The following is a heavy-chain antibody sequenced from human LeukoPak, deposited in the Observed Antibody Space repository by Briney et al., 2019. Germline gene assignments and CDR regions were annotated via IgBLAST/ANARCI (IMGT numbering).Heavy chain of an antibody. D-gene: IGHD5-18*01. CDR1: GGTFSSYA. CDR3: ARSPLQLCLQSLDY. V-gene: IGHV1-69*04. Sequence: ASVKVSCKASGGTFSSYAISWVRQAPGHGLEWMGRINPILGIANYAQKFQGRVTITADKSTSTAYMELSSLRSEDTAVYYCARSPLQLCLQSLDYWGQGTLVTVSS. J-gene: IGHJ4*02. CDR2: INPILGIA.